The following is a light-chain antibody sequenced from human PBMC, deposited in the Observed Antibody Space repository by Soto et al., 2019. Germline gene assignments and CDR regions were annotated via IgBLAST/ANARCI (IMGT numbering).Light chain of an antibody. CDR2: NVD. Sequence: QSALTQPVSVSGSPGQSITISCTGTSSDVGGYNYVSWYQQHPGKAPKFMIYNVDNRPSGVSNRFSGSKSGNTASLTISGRQAEDEADYYCSSYTSSNAWVFGGGTKLTV. CDR1: SSDVGGYNY. J-gene: IGLJ3*02. CDR3: SSYTSSNAWV. V-gene: IGLV2-14*03.